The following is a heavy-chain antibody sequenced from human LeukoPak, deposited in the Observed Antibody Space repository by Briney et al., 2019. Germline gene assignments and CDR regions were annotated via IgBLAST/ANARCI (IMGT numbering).Heavy chain of an antibody. D-gene: IGHD3-10*01. CDR1: GGSISSGGYS. J-gene: IGHJ3*02. CDR3: ARGYYGSGDAFDI. Sequence: SQTLSLTCAVSGGSISSGGYSWSWIRQPPGKGLEWIGYIYHSGSTYYNPSLKSRVTISVDRSKNQFSLKLSSVTAADTAVYYCARGYYGSGDAFDIWGQGTMVTVSS. V-gene: IGHV4-30-2*01. CDR2: IYHSGST.